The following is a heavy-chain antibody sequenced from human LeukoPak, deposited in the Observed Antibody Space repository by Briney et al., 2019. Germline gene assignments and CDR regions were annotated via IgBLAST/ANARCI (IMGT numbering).Heavy chain of an antibody. CDR2: IYYSGST. Sequence: SETLSLTCTVSGGSISNYYWSWIRQPPGKGLEWIGYIYYSGSTNYNPSLKSRVTISVDTSKNQFSLKLSSVTAADTAVYYCARDRYYYGSGSYNWFDPWGQGTLVTVSS. V-gene: IGHV4-59*01. J-gene: IGHJ5*02. CDR1: GGSISNYY. D-gene: IGHD3-10*01. CDR3: ARDRYYYGSGSYNWFDP.